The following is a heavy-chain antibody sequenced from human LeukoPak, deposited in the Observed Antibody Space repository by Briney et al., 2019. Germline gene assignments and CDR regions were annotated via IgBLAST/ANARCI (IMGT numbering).Heavy chain of an antibody. D-gene: IGHD3-22*01. CDR2: INPNSGGT. CDR1: GYTFTGYY. CDR3: ARDRGYYDSSGYRDAFDI. Sequence: ASVKVSCKASGYTFTGYYMHWVRQAPGQGLEWMGWINPNSGGTNYAQKFQGRVTMTRDTPISTAYMELSRLRSGDTAVYYCARDRGYYDSSGYRDAFDIWGQGTMVTVSS. V-gene: IGHV1-2*02. J-gene: IGHJ3*02.